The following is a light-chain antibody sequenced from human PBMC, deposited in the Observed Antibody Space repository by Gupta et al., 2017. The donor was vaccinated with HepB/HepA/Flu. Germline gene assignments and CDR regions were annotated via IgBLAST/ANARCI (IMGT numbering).Light chain of an antibody. J-gene: IGKJ2*01. CDR1: QSINSNY. Sequence: IVLTQFPGTLSLSPGEGATLSCKTSQSINSNYLAWYQQKSGQTPRLVIYDTSSRATGIPDRFSGSGSGTEFTLTIRRVEPEDFAMYYCQYYGSSPLYAFGQGTKLEIK. CDR3: QYYGSSPLYA. V-gene: IGKV3-20*01. CDR2: DTS.